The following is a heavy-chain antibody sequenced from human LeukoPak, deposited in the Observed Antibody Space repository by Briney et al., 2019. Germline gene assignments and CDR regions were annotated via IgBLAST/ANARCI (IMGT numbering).Heavy chain of an antibody. J-gene: IGHJ3*02. Sequence: QASQTLSLTCTVSGGSISSGGYYWSWIRQHPGKGLEWIGYIYYSGSTYYNPSLKSRVTISVDTSKNQFSLKLSSVTAADTAVYYCARDRNCGGDCYSGYAFDIWGQGTMVTVSS. CDR1: GGSISSGGYY. CDR2: IYYSGST. V-gene: IGHV4-30-4*08. D-gene: IGHD2-21*02. CDR3: ARDRNCGGDCYSGYAFDI.